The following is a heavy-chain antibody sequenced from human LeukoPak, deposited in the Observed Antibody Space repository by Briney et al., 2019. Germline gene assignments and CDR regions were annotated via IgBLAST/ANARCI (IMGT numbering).Heavy chain of an antibody. Sequence: GASVKVSCKASGGTFSSYAISWVRQAPGQGLEWMGRIIPIFGIANYAQKFQGRVTNTADKSTSTAYMELSSLRSEDTAVYYCARERGIVVVPAATPNWFDPWGQGTLVTVSS. CDR2: IIPIFGIA. J-gene: IGHJ5*02. CDR1: GGTFSSYA. CDR3: ARERGIVVVPAATPNWFDP. D-gene: IGHD2-2*01. V-gene: IGHV1-69*04.